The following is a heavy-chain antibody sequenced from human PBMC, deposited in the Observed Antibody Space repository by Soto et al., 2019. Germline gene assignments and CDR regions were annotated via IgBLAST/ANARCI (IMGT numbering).Heavy chain of an antibody. D-gene: IGHD6-13*01. CDR1: GFTFSSYW. Sequence: GGSLRLSCAASGFTFSSYWMGWVRQAPGKGLEWVANIKQDGSEKYYVDSVKGRFTISRDNAKNSLYLQMNSLRAEDTAVYYCARPLTDSSSWYFWYNWFDPWGQGTLVTDSS. CDR2: IKQDGSEK. J-gene: IGHJ5*02. CDR3: ARPLTDSSSWYFWYNWFDP. V-gene: IGHV3-7*01.